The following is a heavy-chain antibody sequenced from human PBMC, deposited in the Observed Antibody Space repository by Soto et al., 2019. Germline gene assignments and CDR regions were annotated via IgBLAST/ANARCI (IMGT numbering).Heavy chain of an antibody. D-gene: IGHD2-21*02. CDR3: ARESGDWPLNWFDP. CDR1: GFNFSNHW. Sequence: VHLVESGGGLVQPGGSLRLSCAASGFNFSNHWMHWVRQRPGEGLVWVSLITSDGKSKAYAESVKGRFAISRDNAKNTLSLQMNGLTAEDTAVYYCARESGDWPLNWFDPWGQGTLVTVSS. J-gene: IGHJ5*02. CDR2: ITSDGKSK. V-gene: IGHV3-74*01.